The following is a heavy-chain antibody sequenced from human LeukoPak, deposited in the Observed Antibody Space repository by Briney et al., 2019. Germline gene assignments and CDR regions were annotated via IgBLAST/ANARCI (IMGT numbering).Heavy chain of an antibody. J-gene: IGHJ4*02. CDR3: ARLTYSSGYYFDS. V-gene: IGHV4-59*01. CDR1: GGSISSYY. D-gene: IGHD6-19*01. Sequence: SETLSLTCTVSGGSISSYYWSWIRQPPGKGLEWIGYIYYSGSTHYNPSLKSRVTISVDTSKNLFSLKLSSVTAADTAVYYCARLTYSSGYYFDSWGQETLVTVSS. CDR2: IYYSGST.